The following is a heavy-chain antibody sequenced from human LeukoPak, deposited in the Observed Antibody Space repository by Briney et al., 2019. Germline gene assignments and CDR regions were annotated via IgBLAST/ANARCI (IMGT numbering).Heavy chain of an antibody. CDR3: ARAGSGWYLRWFDP. Sequence: SETLSLTCTVSGGSISSSSYYWGWIRQPPGKGLEWIGSIYYSGSTYYNPSLKSRVTISVDTSKNQFSLKLSSVTSADTAVYFCARAGSGWYLRWFDPWGQGTLSPSPQ. J-gene: IGHJ5*02. CDR2: IYYSGST. D-gene: IGHD6-19*01. CDR1: GGSISSSSYY. V-gene: IGHV4-39*07.